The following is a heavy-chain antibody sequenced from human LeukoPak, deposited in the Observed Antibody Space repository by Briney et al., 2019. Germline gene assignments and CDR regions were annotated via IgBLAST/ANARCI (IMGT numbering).Heavy chain of an antibody. Sequence: PGGSLRLSCAASGFTFSGFAMSWIRQAPGKGLEWVSSISRSGESTFYADSVRGRFTISRDNSKNTLYLQMNSLRAEDTAVYYCAKGNGWYLEEPKYYYYMHVWGKGTTVTVSS. J-gene: IGHJ6*03. CDR1: GFTFSGFA. CDR3: AKGNGWYLEEPKYYYYMHV. CDR2: ISRSGEST. D-gene: IGHD6-19*01. V-gene: IGHV3-23*01.